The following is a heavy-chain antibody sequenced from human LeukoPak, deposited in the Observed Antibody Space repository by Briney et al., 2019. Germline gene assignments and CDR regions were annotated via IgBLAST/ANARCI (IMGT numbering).Heavy chain of an antibody. D-gene: IGHD3-22*01. Sequence: SETLSLTCTVSGYSISSGYYWGWIRQPPGKGLEWIGSIYHSGSTYYNPSLKSRVTISVDTSKNQFSLKLSSVTAADTAVYYCAKDGGYYYDSSGYYYLGAFDIWGQGAMVTVSS. CDR2: IYHSGST. CDR3: AKDGGYYYDSSGYYYLGAFDI. J-gene: IGHJ3*02. V-gene: IGHV4-38-2*02. CDR1: GYSISSGYY.